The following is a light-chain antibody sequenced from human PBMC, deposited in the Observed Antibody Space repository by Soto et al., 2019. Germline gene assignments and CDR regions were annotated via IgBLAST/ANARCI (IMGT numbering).Light chain of an antibody. CDR1: SSDVGGHNY. Sequence: QSALTQPPSASGSPGQSVTISCTGTSSDVGGHNYVSWYQQHPGKAPKLTIYEVSKRPSGVPDRFSGSKSGNTASLTVSGLQAEDEADYYCSSYAGINTFVVFGGGTKLTVL. J-gene: IGLJ2*01. V-gene: IGLV2-8*01. CDR2: EVS. CDR3: SSYAGINTFVV.